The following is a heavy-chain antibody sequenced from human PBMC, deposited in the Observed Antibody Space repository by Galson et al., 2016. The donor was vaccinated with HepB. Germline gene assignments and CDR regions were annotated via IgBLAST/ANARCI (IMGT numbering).Heavy chain of an antibody. Sequence: SLRLSCAASGFTVSNNFMRWVRQAPGKGLEWVSLIYSGGGTHYVDSVKGRFIIFRDNSKNTLYLQVNSLRVEDTAVYYCARGGNYGYTWGLGTLVTVSS. CDR1: GFTVSNNF. CDR2: IYSGGGT. D-gene: IGHD1-26*01. CDR3: ARGGNYGYT. J-gene: IGHJ4*02. V-gene: IGHV3-53*01.